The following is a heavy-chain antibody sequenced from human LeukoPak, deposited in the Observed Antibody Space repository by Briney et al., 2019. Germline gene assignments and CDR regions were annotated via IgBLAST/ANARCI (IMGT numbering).Heavy chain of an antibody. V-gene: IGHV3-7*01. J-gene: IGHJ3*02. Sequence: GGSLRLSCAASGFTFSDYWMSWVRQAPGKGLEWVANIKQDGSEKNYVDSVKGRFTISRDNAKNSLSLQMISLRAEDMAVYYCARNKRADIWGQGTMVTVSS. CDR2: IKQDGSEK. CDR1: GFTFSDYW. CDR3: ARNKRADI. D-gene: IGHD1/OR15-1a*01.